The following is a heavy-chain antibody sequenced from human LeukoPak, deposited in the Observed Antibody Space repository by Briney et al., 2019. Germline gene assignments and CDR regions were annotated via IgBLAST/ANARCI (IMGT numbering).Heavy chain of an antibody. D-gene: IGHD3-22*01. Sequence: GGSLRLSCAASGFTFSSYAMHWVRQAPGKGLEWVAVISYDGSNKYYADSVKGRFTISRDNSKNTLYLQMNSLRAEDTAVYYCAKTPSYYDSSGSWDYWGQGTLVTVSS. CDR1: GFTFSSYA. CDR2: ISYDGSNK. V-gene: IGHV3-30-3*02. J-gene: IGHJ4*02. CDR3: AKTPSYYDSSGSWDY.